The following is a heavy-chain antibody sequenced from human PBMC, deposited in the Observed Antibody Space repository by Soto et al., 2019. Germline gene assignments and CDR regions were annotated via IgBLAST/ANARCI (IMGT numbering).Heavy chain of an antibody. D-gene: IGHD2-2*02. V-gene: IGHV3-30-3*01. CDR1: GFTFSSYA. Sequence: PGGSLRLSCAASGFTFSSYAMHWVRQAPGKGLEWVAVISYDGSNKYYADSVEGRFTISRDNSKNTLYLQMNSLRAEDTAVYYCARAAEIGYCSSTSCYTLEWVHWGQGTLVTVSS. CDR3: ARAAEIGYCSSTSCYTLEWVH. J-gene: IGHJ4*02. CDR2: ISYDGSNK.